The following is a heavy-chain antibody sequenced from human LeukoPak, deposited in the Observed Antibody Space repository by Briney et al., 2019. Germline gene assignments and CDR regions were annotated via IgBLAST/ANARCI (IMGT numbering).Heavy chain of an antibody. D-gene: IGHD6-25*01. CDR3: ARAPHSGWVRWFDP. Sequence: GASVKVSGKASGYTFTSYDINWVRQATGQGLEWMGWKNPNSGNTGYAQKFQGRVTMTRNTSISTAYMELSSLRSEDTAVYYCARAPHSGWVRWFDPWGQGTLVTVSS. CDR2: KNPNSGNT. J-gene: IGHJ5*02. V-gene: IGHV1-8*01. CDR1: GYTFTSYD.